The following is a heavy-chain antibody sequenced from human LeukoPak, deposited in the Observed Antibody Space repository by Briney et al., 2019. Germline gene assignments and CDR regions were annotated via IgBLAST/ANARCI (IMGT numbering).Heavy chain of an antibody. CDR2: IYDGGAT. CDR1: GASLNYNIYY. J-gene: IGHJ3*01. CDR3: AKSPAGDAFDV. D-gene: IGHD3-10*01. V-gene: IGHV4-39*01. Sequence: PSETLSLTYSFSGASLNYNIYYWGWIRQSPGQGLEWIASIYDGGATYYNPSLKSRVDIFVDTSKNQFSLSLRSVTAADTAVYYCAKSPAGDAFDVWGQGTMVTVSS.